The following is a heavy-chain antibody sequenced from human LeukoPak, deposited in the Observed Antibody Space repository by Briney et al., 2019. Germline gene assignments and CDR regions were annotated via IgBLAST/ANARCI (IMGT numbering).Heavy chain of an antibody. CDR1: GFTFSSYS. CDR2: INRSSSTI. CDR3: ARDWGVAPAAIFY. D-gene: IGHD2-2*02. J-gene: IGHJ4*02. V-gene: IGHV3-48*04. Sequence: GGSLRLSCAASGFTFSSYSMNWVRQAPGKGLEWVSYINRSSSTIYYADCGQGRVTIPRDNAKSSLYLQMNGLRAENTAVYYCARDWGVAPAAIFYWGQETLVTVSS.